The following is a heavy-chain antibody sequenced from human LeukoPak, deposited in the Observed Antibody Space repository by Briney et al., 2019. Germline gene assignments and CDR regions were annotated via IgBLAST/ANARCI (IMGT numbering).Heavy chain of an antibody. CDR1: GYTFTSYY. V-gene: IGHV1-46*01. D-gene: IGHD3-22*01. Sequence: GASVKVSCKASGYTFTSYYMHWVRQAPGQGLEWMGIINPSGGSTSYAQKFQGRVTMTRDMSTSTDYMELSSLRSEDTAVYYCARGSTARYYYDSSGYYRGAVDYWGQGTLVTVSS. J-gene: IGHJ4*02. CDR2: INPSGGST. CDR3: ARGSTARYYYDSSGYYRGAVDY.